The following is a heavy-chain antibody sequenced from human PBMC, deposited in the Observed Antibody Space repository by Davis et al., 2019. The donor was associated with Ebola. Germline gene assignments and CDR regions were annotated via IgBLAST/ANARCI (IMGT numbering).Heavy chain of an antibody. Sequence: HTGGSLRLSCAASGFTFSDYWMHWVRHAPGKGLVWVSHIDTDGSRTDYADSVKGRFTISRDNSKNTLYLQMNSLRAEDTAVYYCAKGGVTMVQGVIFTFDYWGQGTLVTVSS. CDR1: GFTFSDYW. CDR3: AKGGVTMVQGVIFTFDY. J-gene: IGHJ4*02. V-gene: IGHV3-74*01. CDR2: IDTDGSRT. D-gene: IGHD3-10*01.